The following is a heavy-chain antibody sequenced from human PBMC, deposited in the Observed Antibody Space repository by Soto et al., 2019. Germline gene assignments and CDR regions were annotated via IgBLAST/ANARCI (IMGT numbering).Heavy chain of an antibody. CDR1: GYTFSSYC. D-gene: IGHD1-1*01. CDR2: ISYDGSNK. Sequence: AGSLRLSFAASGYTFSSYCMHCVRQAPGKGLEWVAVISYDGSNKYYADSVKGRFTISRDNSKNTLYLQMNSLRAEDTAVYYCAKDGRRQEYYLDYWGQGTLVTVSS. J-gene: IGHJ4*02. CDR3: AKDGRRQEYYLDY. V-gene: IGHV3-30*18.